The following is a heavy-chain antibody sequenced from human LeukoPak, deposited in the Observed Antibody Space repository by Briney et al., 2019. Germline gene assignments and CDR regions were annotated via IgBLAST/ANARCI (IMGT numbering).Heavy chain of an antibody. Sequence: PGRSLRLSCAASGFIFSSYGMHWVRQAPGKGLEWVAVIWYDGSNKQYADSVKGRFTISRDNSKNTLYLEMNSLRAEDTAVYYCARPYSSGWYSIGYWGQGTLVTVSS. CDR1: GFIFSSYG. V-gene: IGHV3-33*01. D-gene: IGHD6-13*01. CDR2: IWYDGSNK. CDR3: ARPYSSGWYSIGY. J-gene: IGHJ4*02.